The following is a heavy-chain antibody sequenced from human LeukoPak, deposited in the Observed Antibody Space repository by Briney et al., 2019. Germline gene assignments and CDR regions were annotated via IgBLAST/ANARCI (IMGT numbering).Heavy chain of an antibody. Sequence: ASVKVSCKASGYTFTGYYMHWVRQAPGQGLEWMGWINPNSGGTNYAQKFQGRVTMTRDTSISTAYMELSRLRSDDTAVYYCVRVSGITMIVVVMDFDYWGQGTLVTVSS. CDR2: INPNSGGT. CDR1: GYTFTGYY. D-gene: IGHD3-22*01. J-gene: IGHJ4*02. CDR3: VRVSGITMIVVVMDFDY. V-gene: IGHV1-2*02.